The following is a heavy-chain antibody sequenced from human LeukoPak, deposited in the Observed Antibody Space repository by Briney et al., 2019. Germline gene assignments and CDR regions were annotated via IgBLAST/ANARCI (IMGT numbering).Heavy chain of an antibody. Sequence: PGGSLRLSCAASGFSFSNYAFHWVRQAPGKGLEYVSIVSSNGGSTYYASSVKGRFTISRDNSKNTLFLQMNSLRAEDTAVYYCAKDADGSLFDYWGQGTLVTVSS. V-gene: IGHV3-64*01. CDR1: GFSFSNYA. CDR3: AKDADGSLFDY. CDR2: VSSNGGST. D-gene: IGHD1-26*01. J-gene: IGHJ4*02.